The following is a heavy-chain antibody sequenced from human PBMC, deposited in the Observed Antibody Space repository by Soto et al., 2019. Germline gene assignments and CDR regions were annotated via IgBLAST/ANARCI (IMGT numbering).Heavy chain of an antibody. Sequence: GGSLRLSCAASGFTFSSYSMNWVRQAPGKGLEWVSSISSSSSYIYYADSVKGRFTISRDNAKNSLYLQMNSLRAEDTAVYYCARDAYYYDSSGYYPGPYGMDVWGQGTTVTVSS. CDR2: ISSSSSYI. D-gene: IGHD3-22*01. CDR1: GFTFSSYS. CDR3: ARDAYYYDSSGYYPGPYGMDV. J-gene: IGHJ6*02. V-gene: IGHV3-21*01.